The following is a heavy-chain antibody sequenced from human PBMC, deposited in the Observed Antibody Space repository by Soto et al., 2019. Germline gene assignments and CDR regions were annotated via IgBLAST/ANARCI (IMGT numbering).Heavy chain of an antibody. CDR1: GGSIISYY. V-gene: IGHV4-59*08. Sequence: SETLSLTCTVSGGSIISYYWSWIRQPPGKGLEWIGYIYYSGSTNYNPSLKSRVTISVDTSKNQFSLKLSSVTAADTAVYYCARLQYYFDYWGQGTLVTVSS. J-gene: IGHJ4*02. CDR2: IYYSGST. CDR3: ARLQYYFDY.